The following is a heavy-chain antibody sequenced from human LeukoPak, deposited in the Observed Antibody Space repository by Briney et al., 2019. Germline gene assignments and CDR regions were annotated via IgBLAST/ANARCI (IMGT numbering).Heavy chain of an antibody. CDR1: GFTFSNYW. V-gene: IGHV3-7*01. CDR2: MKQDGSAR. J-gene: IGHJ6*02. CDR3: AREQGWSDSYYGMDV. Sequence: PGGSLRLSCVASGFTFSNYWMSWVRQAPGKGLEWLANMKQDGSARYYVDSMKGRFTISRDNAKNSLYLQMSSLRAEDTAVYYCAREQGWSDSYYGMDVWGQGTTVTVSS.